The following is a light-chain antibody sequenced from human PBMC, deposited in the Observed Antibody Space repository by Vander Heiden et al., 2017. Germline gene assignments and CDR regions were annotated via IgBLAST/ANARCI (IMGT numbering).Light chain of an antibody. Sequence: EIVLTQSPRTLSLSAGVRATLSCRSSQSISSSRLAWYQQKPGQAPRHLIFGAASRATGIPDRCSGSGGGTDFTITITRLEHEDVALYYCQQFGTSPLTFGGGTKVEIK. J-gene: IGKJ4*02. CDR1: QSISSSR. CDR3: QQFGTSPLT. V-gene: IGKV3-20*01. CDR2: GAA.